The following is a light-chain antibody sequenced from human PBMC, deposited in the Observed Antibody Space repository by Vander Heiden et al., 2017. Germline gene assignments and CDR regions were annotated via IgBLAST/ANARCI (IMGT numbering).Light chain of an antibody. CDR3: CSYAGSSTYV. Sequence: SAPAQPASVTASHAQSLTISCPGTSRDVGSYNLVYWYQQPPGNAPKLMIYEGSQRPSGVSKRFSGSKAGNTASLTISGLQAEDEADYCCCSYAGSSTYVFGAGTKVTVL. CDR2: EGS. V-gene: IGLV2-23*01. CDR1: SRDVGSYNL. J-gene: IGLJ1*01.